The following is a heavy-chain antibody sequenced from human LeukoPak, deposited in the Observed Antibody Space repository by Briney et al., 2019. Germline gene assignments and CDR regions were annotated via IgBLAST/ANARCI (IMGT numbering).Heavy chain of an antibody. Sequence: SETLSLTCTVSGGSISSSSYYWGWIRQPPGKGLEWIGSIYYSGNIYYNPSLKSRVTIFVDTSKNQFSLKLSSVTAADTAVYYCQSRYLEWLLDYWGQGSLVTVSS. CDR1: GGSISSSSYY. CDR3: QSRYLEWLLDY. J-gene: IGHJ4*02. CDR2: IYYSGNI. V-gene: IGHV4-39*01. D-gene: IGHD3-3*01.